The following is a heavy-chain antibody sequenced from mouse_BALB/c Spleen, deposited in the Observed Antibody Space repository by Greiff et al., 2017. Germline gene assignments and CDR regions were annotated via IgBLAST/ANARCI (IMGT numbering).Heavy chain of an antibody. CDR2: IDPSDSYT. D-gene: IGHD1-1*01. CDR1: GYTFTSYW. J-gene: IGHJ3*01. Sequence: QVQLQQPGAELVKPGASVKLSCKASGYTFTSYWMHWVKQRPGQGLEWIGEIDPSDSYTNYNQKFKGKATLTVDKSSSTAYMQLSSLTSEDSAVYYCARWGYGSSYGFAYWGQGTLVTVSA. CDR3: ARWGYGSSYGFAY. V-gene: IGHV1-69*02.